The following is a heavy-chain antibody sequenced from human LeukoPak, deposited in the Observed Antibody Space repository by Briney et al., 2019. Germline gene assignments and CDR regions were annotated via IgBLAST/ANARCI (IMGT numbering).Heavy chain of an antibody. CDR2: IYYSRST. CDR3: ARDLATYCSSTNCFGSLGMDV. D-gene: IGHD2-2*01. CDR1: SGSVRSFY. J-gene: IGHJ6*02. V-gene: IGHV4-59*02. Sequence: SETLSLTCTVSSGSVRSFYWSWIRQPPGKGLEWIGHIYYSRSTNYNPSLKSRVTMSLDTSKNQFSLKLTSVTAADTAIYYCARDLATYCSSTNCFGSLGMDVWGQGTTVTVSS.